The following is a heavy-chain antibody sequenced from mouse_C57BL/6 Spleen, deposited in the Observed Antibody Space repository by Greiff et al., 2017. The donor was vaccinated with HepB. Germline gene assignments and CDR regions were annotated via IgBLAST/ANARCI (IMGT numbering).Heavy chain of an antibody. CDR3: ARREYGRSSWYFDV. J-gene: IGHJ1*03. CDR2: ISSGSSTI. V-gene: IGHV5-17*01. Sequence: EVKVEESGGGLVKPGGSLKLSCAASGFTFSDYGMHWVRQAPEKGLEWVAYISSGSSTIYYADTVKGRFTISRDNAKNTLFLQMTSLRSEDTAMYYCARREYGRSSWYFDVWGTGTTVTVSS. CDR1: GFTFSDYG. D-gene: IGHD1-1*01.